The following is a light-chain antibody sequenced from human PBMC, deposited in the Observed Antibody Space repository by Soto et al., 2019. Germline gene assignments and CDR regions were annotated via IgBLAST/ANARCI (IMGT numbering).Light chain of an antibody. V-gene: IGKV1-9*01. CDR2: AAS. Sequence: IQLTQSPSSLSASVGDRVTITCRASQDIAIYLAWYQQKPGEAPKLLIYAASTLYGGVPSRFSGSGSGTEFTLTVSSLQPEDFATYHCQQHNSYPYTFGQGTNLEIK. CDR3: QQHNSYPYT. J-gene: IGKJ2*01. CDR1: QDIAIY.